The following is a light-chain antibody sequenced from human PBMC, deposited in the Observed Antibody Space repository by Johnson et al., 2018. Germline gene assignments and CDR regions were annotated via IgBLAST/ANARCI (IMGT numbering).Light chain of an antibody. CDR3: GAWDSSLMAGNV. CDR1: SSNIGNNY. J-gene: IGLJ1*01. CDR2: ENN. V-gene: IGLV1-51*02. Sequence: QSVLTQPPSVSAAPGQKVTISCSGSSSNIGNNYVSWYQQLPGTAPKLLIYENNKRPSGIPDRFSGSKSGTSATLGITGLQTGDEADYYCGAWDSSLMAGNVFGTGTKATVL.